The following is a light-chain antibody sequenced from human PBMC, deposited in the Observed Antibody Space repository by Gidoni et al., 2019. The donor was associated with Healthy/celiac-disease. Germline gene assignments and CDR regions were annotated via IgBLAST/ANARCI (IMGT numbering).Light chain of an antibody. Sequence: QTVVTQDPSFSVSPGGTVTLTCGLSSGSVSTSYYPIWYQQTPGPAPRTLIYSTNTRSSGVPYRCSGSILGNKAALTITGAQAEDESDYYCVLYMGSGIVVFGGGTKLTVL. CDR1: SGSVSTSYY. CDR3: VLYMGSGIVV. V-gene: IGLV8-61*01. CDR2: STN. J-gene: IGLJ2*01.